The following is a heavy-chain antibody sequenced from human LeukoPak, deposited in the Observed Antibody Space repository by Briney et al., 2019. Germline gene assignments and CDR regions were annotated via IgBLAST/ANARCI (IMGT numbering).Heavy chain of an antibody. CDR1: GVSISSSIYY. J-gene: IGHJ4*02. CDR3: ARQVRDYYDSSVYFDY. D-gene: IGHD3-22*01. CDR2: IYYSGST. Sequence: KPSETLSLTCTVSGVSISSSIYYWGWIRQPPGKGLEWIGSIYYSGSTHYNPSLKSRVTISVDTSKKQFSPKLSSVTAADTAVYYCARQVRDYYDSSVYFDYWGRGTLVTVSS. V-gene: IGHV4-39*01.